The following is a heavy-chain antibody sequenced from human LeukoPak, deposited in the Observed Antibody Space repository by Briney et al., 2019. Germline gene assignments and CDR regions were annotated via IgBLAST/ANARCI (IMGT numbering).Heavy chain of an antibody. V-gene: IGHV3-23*01. Sequence: GGSLRLSCAASGITFSSYAMSWVRQAPGKGQEWVSAISGSGGSTYYADSVKGRFTISRDNSKNTLYLQMNSLRAEDTAVYYCAKNRRLDYYYYYMDVWGKGTTVTVSS. D-gene: IGHD1-14*01. J-gene: IGHJ6*03. CDR3: AKNRRLDYYYYYMDV. CDR1: GITFSSYA. CDR2: ISGSGGST.